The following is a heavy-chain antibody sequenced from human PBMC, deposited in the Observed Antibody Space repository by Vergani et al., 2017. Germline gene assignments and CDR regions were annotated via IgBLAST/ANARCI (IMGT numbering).Heavy chain of an antibody. CDR3: ARGFQGFYYYYYMDV. V-gene: IGHV4-34*01. Sequence: QVQLPQWGAGLLKPSETLSLTCAVYGGSFSGYYWSWIRQPPGKGLEWIGEINHSGSTNYNPSLKSRVTISVDTSKNQFSLKLSSVTAADTAVYYCARGFQGFYYYYYMDVWGKGTTVTVSS. J-gene: IGHJ6*03. CDR2: INHSGST. CDR1: GGSFSGYY. D-gene: IGHD2-15*01.